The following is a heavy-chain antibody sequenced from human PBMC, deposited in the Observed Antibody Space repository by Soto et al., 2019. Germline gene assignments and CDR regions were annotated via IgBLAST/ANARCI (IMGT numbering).Heavy chain of an antibody. CDR2: IYWNDDK. Sequence: QITLKESGPTLVNPTQTLTLTCTFSGFSLSTSGVGVGWIRQPPGKALEWLALIYWNDDKRYSPSLKSRLTITKDTSKNQVVLTMTNMDPVDTATYYCAHLEDRGYDFWSGYPNDPFFDYWGQGTLVTVSS. V-gene: IGHV2-5*01. CDR1: GFSLSTSGVG. CDR3: AHLEDRGYDFWSGYPNDPFFDY. J-gene: IGHJ4*02. D-gene: IGHD3-3*01.